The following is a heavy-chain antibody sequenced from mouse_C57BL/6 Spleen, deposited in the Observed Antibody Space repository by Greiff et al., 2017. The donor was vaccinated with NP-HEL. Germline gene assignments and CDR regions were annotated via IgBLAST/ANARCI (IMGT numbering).Heavy chain of an antibody. Sequence: DVMLVESGGGLVKPGGSLKLSCAASGFTFSDYGMHWVRQAPEKGLEWVAYISSGSSTIYYADTVKGRFTISRDNAKNTLFLQMTSLRSEDATMYYCARGYYDCDGYAMDYWGQGTSVTVSS. CDR1: GFTFSDYG. CDR3: ARGYYDCDGYAMDY. CDR2: ISSGSSTI. V-gene: IGHV5-17*01. D-gene: IGHD2-4*01. J-gene: IGHJ4*01.